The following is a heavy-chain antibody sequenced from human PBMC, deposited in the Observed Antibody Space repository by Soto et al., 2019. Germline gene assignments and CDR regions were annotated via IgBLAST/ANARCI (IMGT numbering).Heavy chain of an antibody. Sequence: SGPTLVNPTQTLTLTCTFSGFSLSTSGMCVSWIRQPPGKALEWLARIDWDDDKYYNTSLKTRLTISKDTSKNQVVLTMTNMDPVDTATYYCARMRGGPYCSSTSCSKQDAYYYYMDVWGKGTTVTVSS. D-gene: IGHD2-2*01. CDR1: GFSLSTSGMC. CDR3: ARMRGGPYCSSTSCSKQDAYYYYMDV. V-gene: IGHV2-70*11. J-gene: IGHJ6*03. CDR2: IDWDDDK.